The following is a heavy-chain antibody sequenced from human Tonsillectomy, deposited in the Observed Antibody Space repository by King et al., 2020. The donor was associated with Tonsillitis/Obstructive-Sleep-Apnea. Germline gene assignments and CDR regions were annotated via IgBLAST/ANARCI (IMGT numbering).Heavy chain of an antibody. V-gene: IGHV3-23*04. Sequence: EVQLVESGGGLVQPGGSLRLSCAASGFTFSSYGMSWVRQAPGKGLEWVSAIGSSGATIYYADSVKCRFTISSNNSKNTMNLQMNSLTAEDTAIYFCAKISLSGSYSGYWGQGTPVTVSS. CDR2: IGSSGATI. CDR1: GFTFSSYG. CDR3: AKISLSGSYSGY. J-gene: IGHJ4*02. D-gene: IGHD1-26*01.